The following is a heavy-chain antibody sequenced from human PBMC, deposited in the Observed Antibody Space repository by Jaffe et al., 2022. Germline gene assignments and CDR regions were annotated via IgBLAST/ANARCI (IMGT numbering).Heavy chain of an antibody. CDR1: GLSFSSSA. Sequence: EVQLLESGGDLVQPGGSLRLSCAASGLSFSSSAMNWVRQAPGKGLEWVSTIGGSGNVTLYADSVKGRFTISRDNSKNTLYLHMNGLRVEDAAVYYCARDWQLANWGQGTLVTVSS. J-gene: IGHJ4*02. CDR2: IGGSGNVT. CDR3: ARDWQLAN. D-gene: IGHD6-13*01. V-gene: IGHV3-23*01.